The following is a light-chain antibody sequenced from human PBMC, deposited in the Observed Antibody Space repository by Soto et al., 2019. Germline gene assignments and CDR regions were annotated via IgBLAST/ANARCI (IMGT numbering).Light chain of an antibody. CDR3: QQYNNWPPLT. V-gene: IGKV3-15*01. Sequence: EVGMTKTPATLSVSPGERATLSCRASQNISSNLAWYQQKPGQAPRLLIYGASTRATGIPARFSGSGSWTAFTLTISSLQSEDFAVYYCQQYNNWPPLTFGQGTKVDIK. CDR2: GAS. J-gene: IGKJ1*01. CDR1: QNISSN.